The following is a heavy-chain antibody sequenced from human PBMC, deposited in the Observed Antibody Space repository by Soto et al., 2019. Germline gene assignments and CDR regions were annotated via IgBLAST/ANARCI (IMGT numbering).Heavy chain of an antibody. Sequence: SETLSLTCTVSGGSISSYYWGWIRQPPGKGLEWIGYIYYSGRTNYNPSLKSRVTISVDTSKNQFSLKLSSVTAADTAVYYCARGYCSSTSCYIWDNWFDPWGQGTLVTVS. CDR2: IYYSGRT. CDR3: ARGYCSSTSCYIWDNWFDP. CDR1: GGSISSYY. D-gene: IGHD2-2*02. V-gene: IGHV4-59*01. J-gene: IGHJ5*02.